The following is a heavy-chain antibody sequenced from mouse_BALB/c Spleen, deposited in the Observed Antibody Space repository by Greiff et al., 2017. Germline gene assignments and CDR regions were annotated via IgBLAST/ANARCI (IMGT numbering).Heavy chain of an antibody. V-gene: IGHV14-4*02. CDR3: ARSPFYYYGSSYAMDY. CDR1: GFNIKDYY. D-gene: IGHD1-1*01. CDR2: INPYNGDT. J-gene: IGHJ4*01. Sequence: EVQLQQSGAELVRSGASVKLSCTASGFNIKDYYMHWVKQRPEQGLEWIGRINPYNGDTFYNQKFKGKATLTVDKSSSTAHMELRSLTSEDSAVYDCARSPFYYYGSSYAMDYWGQGTSVTVSA.